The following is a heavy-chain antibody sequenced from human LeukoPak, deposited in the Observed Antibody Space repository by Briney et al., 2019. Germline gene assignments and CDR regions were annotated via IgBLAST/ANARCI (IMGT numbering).Heavy chain of an antibody. CDR1: GGSISSGDYY. D-gene: IGHD3-9*01. CDR3: ATAIGYLTLYYFDY. V-gene: IGHV4-61*08. J-gene: IGHJ4*02. Sequence: SETLSLTCTVSGGSISSGDYYWSWIRQPPGKGLEWIGYIYYSGSTNYNPSLKSRVTISVDTSKNQFSLKLSSVTAADTAVYYCATAIGYLTLYYFDYWGQGTLVTVSS. CDR2: IYYSGST.